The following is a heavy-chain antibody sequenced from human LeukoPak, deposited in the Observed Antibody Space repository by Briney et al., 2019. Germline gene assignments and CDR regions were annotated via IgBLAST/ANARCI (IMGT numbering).Heavy chain of an antibody. CDR1: GYTFTSYG. V-gene: IGHV1-18*01. D-gene: IGHD5-12*01. J-gene: IGHJ6*02. CDR3: ARDGRGGYDVPANHNYYYGMDV. Sequence: ASVNVSCKASGYTFTSYGISWVRQAPGQGLEGMGWISAYNGNTNYAQKLQGRVTMTTDTSTSTAYMELRSLRSDDTAVYYCARDGRGGYDVPANHNYYYGMDVWGQGTTVTVSS. CDR2: ISAYNGNT.